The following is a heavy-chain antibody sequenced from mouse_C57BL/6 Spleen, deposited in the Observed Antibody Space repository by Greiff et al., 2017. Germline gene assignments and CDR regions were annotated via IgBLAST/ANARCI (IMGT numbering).Heavy chain of an antibody. D-gene: IGHD2-2*01. CDR1: GYTFTEYT. CDR3: ARHEVGVTTARWYFDV. Sequence: VQLQQSGAELVKPGASVKLSCKASGYTFTEYTIHWVKQRSGQGLEWIGWFYPGGGSITYNEKFKDKATLTADKSSSTAYMALRSLTSEDSAVXFCARHEVGVTTARWYFDVWGTGTTVTVSS. V-gene: IGHV1-62-2*01. CDR2: FYPGGGSI. J-gene: IGHJ1*03.